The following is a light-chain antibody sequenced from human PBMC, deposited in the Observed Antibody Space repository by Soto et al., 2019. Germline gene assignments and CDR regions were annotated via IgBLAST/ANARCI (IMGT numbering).Light chain of an antibody. CDR2: GAS. CDR3: QQYNNWPTIT. Sequence: EIVMTQSPATLSVSPGERATLSCRASQSVSSNLAWYQQKPGQAPGLLIYGASTRATGIPARFSGSGSGTEFTLTISSLQTEDFAVYYGQQYNNWPTITFGQETRLEIK. CDR1: QSVSSN. V-gene: IGKV3-15*01. J-gene: IGKJ5*01.